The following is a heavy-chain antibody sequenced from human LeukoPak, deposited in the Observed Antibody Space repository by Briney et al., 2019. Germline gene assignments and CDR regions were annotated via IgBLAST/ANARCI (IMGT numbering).Heavy chain of an antibody. CDR2: ISSSSSYT. CDR1: GFTFSDYY. V-gene: IGHV3-11*06. Sequence: GGSLRLSCAASGFTFSDYYMSWIRQAPGKGLEWVSYISSSSSYTNYADSVKGRFTISRDNAKNSLYLQMNSLRAEDTAVYYCAREHRGPGGPGSDYLDYWGQGALVTVSS. D-gene: IGHD3-10*01. J-gene: IGHJ4*02. CDR3: AREHRGPGGPGSDYLDY.